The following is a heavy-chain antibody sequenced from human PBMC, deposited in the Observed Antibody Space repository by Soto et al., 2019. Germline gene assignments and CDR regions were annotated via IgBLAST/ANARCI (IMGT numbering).Heavy chain of an antibody. CDR1: GGTFSSYT. CDR2: IIPILGIA. V-gene: IGHV1-69*08. J-gene: IGHJ4*02. CDR3: ARDLGYSSGWLDY. Sequence: QVQLVQSGAEVKKPGSSVKVSCKASGGTFSSYTISWVRQAPGQGLEWMGRIIPILGIANYAQKCQGRVRITADNSTSTAYMELSSLRSEDTAVYYCARDLGYSSGWLDYWGQGTLVTVSS. D-gene: IGHD6-19*01.